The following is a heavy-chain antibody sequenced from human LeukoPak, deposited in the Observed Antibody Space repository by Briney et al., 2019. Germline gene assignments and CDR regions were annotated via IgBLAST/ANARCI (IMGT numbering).Heavy chain of an antibody. D-gene: IGHD2-15*01. CDR1: GFTFSDYG. Sequence: PGGSLRLSCAASGFTFSDYGMHWVRQASGRGLEWVGLIRSEPSGYTTLYAASVKGRFTISRDDSKSTAYLQMNSLKAEDTAVYYCARQYCSGGSCSYVDYWGQGTLVTVSS. J-gene: IGHJ4*02. CDR2: IRSEPSGYTT. CDR3: ARQYCSGGSCSYVDY. V-gene: IGHV3-73*01.